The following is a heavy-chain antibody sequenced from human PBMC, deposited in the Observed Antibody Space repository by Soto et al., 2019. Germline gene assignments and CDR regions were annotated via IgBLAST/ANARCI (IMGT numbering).Heavy chain of an antibody. V-gene: IGHV4-39*02. D-gene: IGHD2-2*01. CDR2: IYYSGST. J-gene: IGHJ6*02. Sequence: PSETLSLTCSVSGGSVSSGNYYWGWIRQPPGKGLEWIGSIYYSGSTYYNPSLKSRVTISVDTSKNQFSLKLSSVTAADTAVYYCAREYQLLRYYYYYGMDVWGQGTTVTVSS. CDR1: GGSVSSGNYY. CDR3: AREYQLLRYYYYYGMDV.